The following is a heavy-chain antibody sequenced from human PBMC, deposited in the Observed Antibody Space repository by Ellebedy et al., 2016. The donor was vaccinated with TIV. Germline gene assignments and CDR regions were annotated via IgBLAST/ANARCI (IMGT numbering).Heavy chain of an antibody. CDR1: GFTFSGYA. D-gene: IGHD5-18*01. CDR3: AKDRTPGDGYWVFDN. Sequence: GESLKISCVASGFTFSGYAMSWVRQAPGKGLEWVSTISSTGSRTYYADSVEGRFIISRDNSKKTLYLQMNSLRAEDTAVYFCAKDRTPGDGYWVFDNWGQGTLVSVSS. J-gene: IGHJ4*02. V-gene: IGHV3-23*01. CDR2: ISSTGSRT.